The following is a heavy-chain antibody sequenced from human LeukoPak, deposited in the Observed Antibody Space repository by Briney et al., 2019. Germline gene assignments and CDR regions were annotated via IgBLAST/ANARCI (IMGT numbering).Heavy chain of an antibody. J-gene: IGHJ4*02. CDR1: GFTFSSYS. D-gene: IGHD3-22*01. Sequence: GGSLRLSCAASGFTFSSYSMNWVRQAPGKGLEWVSSISSSSSYIYYADSVKGRFTISRDNAKNSLYLQMNSLRAKDTAVYYCARDVDSSGYYSIIDYWGQGTLVTVSS. CDR3: ARDVDSSGYYSIIDY. V-gene: IGHV3-21*01. CDR2: ISSSSSYI.